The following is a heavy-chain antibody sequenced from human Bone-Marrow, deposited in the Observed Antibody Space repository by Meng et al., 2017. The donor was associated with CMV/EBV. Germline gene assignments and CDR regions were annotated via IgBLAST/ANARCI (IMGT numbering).Heavy chain of an antibody. D-gene: IGHD4-23*01. J-gene: IGHJ4*02. CDR2: TNSDGSNI. CDR1: GFTFSNYW. CDR3: ARDKFRGPVD. Sequence: GESLKISCAVSGFTFSNYWMHWVRQAPGKGLVWVSRTNSDGSNIIYADSVKGRFTISTDNAENTLYLQMNSLRAEDTAVYYCARDKFRGPVDWGQGTLVTVSS. V-gene: IGHV3-74*01.